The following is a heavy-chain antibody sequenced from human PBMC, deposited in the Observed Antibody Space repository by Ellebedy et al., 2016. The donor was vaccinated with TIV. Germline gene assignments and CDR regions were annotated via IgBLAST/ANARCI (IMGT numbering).Heavy chain of an antibody. D-gene: IGHD1-26*01. J-gene: IGHJ4*02. V-gene: IGHV4-34*01. CDR1: GASFSHYY. Sequence: SETLSLXCSVYGASFSHYYWSWIRQPPGKGLEWIGEINHSGSTTYNPSLKSRVTISVDTSKNQFSLKLSSATAADTAVYYCARGRGGSYSIPFDHWGQGTLVTVSS. CDR2: INHSGST. CDR3: ARGRGGSYSIPFDH.